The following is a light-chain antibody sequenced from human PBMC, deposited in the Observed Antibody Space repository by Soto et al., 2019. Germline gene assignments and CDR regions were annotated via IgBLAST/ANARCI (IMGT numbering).Light chain of an antibody. CDR3: SSSTSSSTLDV. CDR1: SSDVGGYNY. CDR2: DVS. J-gene: IGLJ1*01. V-gene: IGLV2-14*01. Sequence: QSALTQPASVSGSPGQSITISCTGTSSDVGGYNYVSWYQQHPGKAPKLMIYDVSNRPSGVSNRFSGSKSGNTATLTISGLQAEDEADYYSSSSTSSSTLDVFGTGTKLTVL.